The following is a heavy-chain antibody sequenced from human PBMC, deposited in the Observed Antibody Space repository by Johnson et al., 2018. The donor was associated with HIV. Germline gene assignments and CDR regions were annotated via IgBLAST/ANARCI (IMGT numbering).Heavy chain of an antibody. CDR1: GSVFNNYA. D-gene: IGHD1-20*01. CDR2: IYSDDST. Sequence: QVQLVESGGGVVQPGRSLRLSCAASGSVFNNYALHWVRQAPGQGLEWVSVIYSDDSTYYADPVKGRFTISRDNSKNTLYLQMNSLRAEDTAGYYCARDNWNEDIWGQGTMVTVSS. V-gene: IGHV3-NL1*01. J-gene: IGHJ3*02. CDR3: ARDNWNEDI.